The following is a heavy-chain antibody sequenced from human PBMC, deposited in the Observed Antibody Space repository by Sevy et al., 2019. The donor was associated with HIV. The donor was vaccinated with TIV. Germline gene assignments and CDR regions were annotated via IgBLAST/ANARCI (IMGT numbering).Heavy chain of an antibody. Sequence: GGSLRLSCAASGFTFSNYWMSWVRQAPGKGLEWVANIKQGGSEKYYVDSVKGRFTISRDNAKNSLYLQRNSLRVEDTAVYYCARGGDDGAFDIWGQGTMVTVSS. V-gene: IGHV3-7*01. J-gene: IGHJ3*02. CDR1: GFTFSNYW. D-gene: IGHD2-21*02. CDR2: IKQGGSEK. CDR3: ARGGDDGAFDI.